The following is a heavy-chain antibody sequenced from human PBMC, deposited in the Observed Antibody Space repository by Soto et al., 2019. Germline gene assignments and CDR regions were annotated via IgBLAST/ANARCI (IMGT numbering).Heavy chain of an antibody. D-gene: IGHD4-17*01. V-gene: IGHV1-3*01. CDR3: ARAHLTTVYDY. Sequence: GASVKVFRKASGYTFTSYAMPWVGQAPGQRLEWMGWINAGNGNTKYSQKFQGRVTITRDTSASTAYMELSCLSSEDTAVYYCARAHLTTVYDYWGQGTLVTFYS. CDR2: INAGNGNT. CDR1: GYTFTSYA. J-gene: IGHJ4*02.